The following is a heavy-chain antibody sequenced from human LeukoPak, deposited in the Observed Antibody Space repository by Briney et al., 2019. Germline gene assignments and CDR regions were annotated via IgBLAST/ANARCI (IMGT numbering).Heavy chain of an antibody. J-gene: IGHJ6*02. D-gene: IGHD3-10*01. CDR2: IYTSGST. CDR1: GGSISSYN. Sequence: SETLSLTCTVSGGSISSYNWRWIRQPAGEGLEWIARIYTSGSTNYNPSLKRRVTMSVDTSKNQFSLKLSYVTAADTAVYYCARDSITMFRGVIISYYYGMDVWGQETTVTVSS. V-gene: IGHV4-4*07. CDR3: ARDSITMFRGVIISYYYGMDV.